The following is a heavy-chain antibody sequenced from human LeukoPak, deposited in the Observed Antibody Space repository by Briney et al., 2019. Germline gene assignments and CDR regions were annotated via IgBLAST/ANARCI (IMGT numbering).Heavy chain of an antibody. Sequence: GASVKVSCKASGYTFTGYYMHWVRQAPGQGLEWMGWINPNSGGTNYAQKFQGRVTMTRDTSISTAYMELSRLRSDDTAVYYCARDRIKVVPAAIPDYWGQGTLVTVSS. CDR3: ARDRIKVVPAAIPDY. CDR1: GYTFTGYY. V-gene: IGHV1-2*02. CDR2: INPNSGGT. D-gene: IGHD2-2*01. J-gene: IGHJ4*02.